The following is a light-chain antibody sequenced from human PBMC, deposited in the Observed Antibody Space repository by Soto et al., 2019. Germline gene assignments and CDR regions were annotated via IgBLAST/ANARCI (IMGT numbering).Light chain of an antibody. CDR2: DAS. J-gene: IGKJ2*01. CDR1: QRVPNNY. V-gene: IGKV3-20*01. CDR3: QQYERPPFA. Sequence: EIVLTQSPGTLSLFPGDRATLSCRASQRVPNNYLAWFQQKPGQAPRLLIFDASSRAAGVPDRITGGGSGTDFTLTISALEPEDFDLYFCQQYERPPFAFGQGTRLEI.